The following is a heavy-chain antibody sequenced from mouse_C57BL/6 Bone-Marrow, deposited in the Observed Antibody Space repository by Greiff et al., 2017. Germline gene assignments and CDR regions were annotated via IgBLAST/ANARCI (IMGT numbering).Heavy chain of an antibody. V-gene: IGHV1-69*01. Sequence: QVQLQQPGAELVMPGASVKLSCKASGYTFTSYWMHWVKQRPGQGLAWIGEIDPSDSYTNSNQKFKGKSTLTVDKSSSTAYMKLSSLTSEDSAVYYCARDLIITTVVATDYWGQGTTLAVTS. CDR3: ARDLIITTVVATDY. CDR1: GYTFTSYW. CDR2: IDPSDSYT. D-gene: IGHD1-1*01. J-gene: IGHJ2*01.